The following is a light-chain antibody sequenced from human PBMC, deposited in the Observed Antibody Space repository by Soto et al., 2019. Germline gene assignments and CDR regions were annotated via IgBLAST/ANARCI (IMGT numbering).Light chain of an antibody. J-gene: IGLJ2*01. CDR3: SSYAGRNTVV. V-gene: IGLV2-8*01. CDR2: EVS. Sequence: QSALTQPPSASGSPGQSVTIYCTGTSSDVGGYNYVSWYQQHPGKAPKLMIYEVSKRPSGVPDRFSGSKSGNTASLTVSGLQAEDEADYYCSSYAGRNTVVFGGGTKLTVL. CDR1: SSDVGGYNY.